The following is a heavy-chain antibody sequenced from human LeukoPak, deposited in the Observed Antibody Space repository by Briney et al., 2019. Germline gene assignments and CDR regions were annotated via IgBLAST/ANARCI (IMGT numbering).Heavy chain of an antibody. J-gene: IGHJ4*02. CDR1: GYTFTSYD. D-gene: IGHD4-23*01. CDR2: INPNSGGT. CDR3: ARSSPTVVGAFDY. V-gene: IGHV1-2*04. Sequence: GASVKVSCKASGYTFTSYDINWVRQATGQGLEWMGWINPNSGGTNYAQKFQGWVTMTRDTSISTAYMELSRLRSDDTAVYYCARSSPTVVGAFDYWGQGTLVTVSS.